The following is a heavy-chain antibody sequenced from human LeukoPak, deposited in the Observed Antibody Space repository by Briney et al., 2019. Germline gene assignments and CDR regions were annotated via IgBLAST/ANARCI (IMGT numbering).Heavy chain of an antibody. J-gene: IGHJ6*02. CDR3: ARDIPNSSWGLDV. CDR2: INSDGSEG. D-gene: IGHD6-13*01. Sequence: PGGSLRLSCAVSGFTFSGFWMSWSRQAPGKGLEWVASINSDGSEGYYADVVKGRFTISRDNAKNSLYLQMNSLRADDAATYYCARDIPNSSWGLDVWGQGTAVTVSS. CDR1: GFTFSGFW. V-gene: IGHV3-7*03.